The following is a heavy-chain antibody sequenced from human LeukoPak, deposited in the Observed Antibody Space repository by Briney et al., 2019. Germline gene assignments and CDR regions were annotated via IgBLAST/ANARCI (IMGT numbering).Heavy chain of an antibody. CDR2: ISGSGGST. Sequence: GGSLRLPCAASGFTFSSYGMSWVRQAPGKGLEWVSAISGSGGSTYYADSVKGRFTISRDNSKNTLYLQMNSLRAEDTALYYCAKDRGSSGWLRGYYFDYWGQGTLVTVSS. J-gene: IGHJ4*02. CDR1: GFTFSSYG. D-gene: IGHD6-19*01. V-gene: IGHV3-23*01. CDR3: AKDRGSSGWLRGYYFDY.